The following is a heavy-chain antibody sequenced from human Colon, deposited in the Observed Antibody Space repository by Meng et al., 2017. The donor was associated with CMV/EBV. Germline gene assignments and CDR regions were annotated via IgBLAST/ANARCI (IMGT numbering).Heavy chain of an antibody. Sequence: ESLKISCAASGFTFDDYGMSWVRQAPGKGLEWVSGINWNGGSTGYADSVKGRFTISRDNAKNSLYLQMNSLRAEDTALYYCARGIGYCSGGSCYSDYWGQGTLVTVSS. J-gene: IGHJ4*02. CDR3: ARGIGYCSGGSCYSDY. D-gene: IGHD2-15*01. V-gene: IGHV3-20*04. CDR2: INWNGGST. CDR1: GFTFDDYG.